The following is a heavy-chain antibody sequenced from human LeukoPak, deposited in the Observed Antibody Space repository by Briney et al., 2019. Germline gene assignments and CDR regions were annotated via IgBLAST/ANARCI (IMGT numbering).Heavy chain of an antibody. CDR1: GFTFSSYA. CDR2: ISYDGSNK. V-gene: IGHV3-30-3*01. J-gene: IGHJ4*02. D-gene: IGHD1-26*01. CDR3: AKGYSGTYFDS. Sequence: GGPLRLSCAASGFTFSSYAMHWVRQAPGKGLEWVAVISYDGSNKYYADSVKGRFTISRDNSKSTLYLQMNSLSPDDTAGYYCAKGYSGTYFDSWAQGTLVTVSS.